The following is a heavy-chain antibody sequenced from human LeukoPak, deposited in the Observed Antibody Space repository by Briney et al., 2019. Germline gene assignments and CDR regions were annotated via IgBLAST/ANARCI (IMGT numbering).Heavy chain of an antibody. J-gene: IGHJ4*02. CDR1: GFSFSSYW. D-gene: IGHD3-3*01. CDR2: ISPDGSTT. CDR3: TRDFDFSSAI. Sequence: GGSLRLSCAASGFSFSSYWMHWVRQAPGKGLVWVSRISPDGSTTGHADSVKGRFTTSRDNAKNTLFLQMNSLRAEDTAVYYCTRDFDFSSAIWGQGTLVTVSS. V-gene: IGHV3-74*01.